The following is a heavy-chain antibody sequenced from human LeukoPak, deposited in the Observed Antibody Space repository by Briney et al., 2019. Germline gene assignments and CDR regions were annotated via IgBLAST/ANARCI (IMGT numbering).Heavy chain of an antibody. V-gene: IGHV3-7*01. D-gene: IGHD6-13*01. CDR2: IGGDGTSK. J-gene: IGHJ4*02. Sequence: PGGSLRLSSAASGFTFSGYWMSWVRQAPGRGLEWVANIGGDGTSKQYADSVRGRFTISRDNTKTSLYLQMSSLKAEDSAMYYCARDERSGYFVYWGQGILVTVSS. CDR1: GFTFSGYW. CDR3: ARDERSGYFVY.